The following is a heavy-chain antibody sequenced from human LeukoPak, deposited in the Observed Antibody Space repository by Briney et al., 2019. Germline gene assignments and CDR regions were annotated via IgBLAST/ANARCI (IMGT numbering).Heavy chain of an antibody. CDR1: GFTFSRYA. CDR2: LGDSFSRSGRST. D-gene: IGHD2-15*01. V-gene: IGHV3-23*01. J-gene: IGHJ4*02. Sequence: PGGSLTLSCAVSGFTFSRYAMSWVRQAPGKGLEGVSALGDSFSRSGRSTYYAESVKGRFTISRDNSKNMRYLQMNSLRAEDTAVYYCAKDQSFRGSGHYTYFDYWGQGTLVTVSS. CDR3: AKDQSFRGSGHYTYFDY.